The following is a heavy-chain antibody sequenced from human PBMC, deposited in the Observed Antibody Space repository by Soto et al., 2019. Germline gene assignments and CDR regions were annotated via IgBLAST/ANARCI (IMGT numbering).Heavy chain of an antibody. V-gene: IGHV4-34*01. J-gene: IGHJ4*02. Sequence: QVQLQQSGAGLLKPSETLSLTCDVYGGSFSGYIWTWIRQTPGKGLQWIGQINHSGSANYNPSLTSRVTISVHTSKCHLALELSSVTAADTAVYYCARGLICESHYSGGWYYFDSWGQGTQVTVSS. CDR1: GGSFSGYI. CDR2: INHSGSA. D-gene: IGHD1-26*01. CDR3: ARGLICESHYSGGWYYFDS.